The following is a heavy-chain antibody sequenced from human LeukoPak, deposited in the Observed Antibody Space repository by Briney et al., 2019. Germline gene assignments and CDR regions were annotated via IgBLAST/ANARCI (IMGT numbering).Heavy chain of an antibody. CDR2: IYSAGST. D-gene: IGHD6-13*01. Sequence: PGGSLRLSCAASGFTVRSNYMSWVRQAPGKGLEWVSVIYSAGSTYYADSVKGRFTISRDNSKNTLYLQMNSLRAEDTAVYYCAKFWGAAGTLNYGMDVWGQGTMVTVSS. V-gene: IGHV3-53*01. J-gene: IGHJ6*02. CDR1: GFTVRSNY. CDR3: AKFWGAAGTLNYGMDV.